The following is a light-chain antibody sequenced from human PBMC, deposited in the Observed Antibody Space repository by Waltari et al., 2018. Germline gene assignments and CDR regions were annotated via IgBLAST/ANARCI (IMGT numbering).Light chain of an antibody. CDR3: QAWDSNAAV. Sequence: SYELTQPPSVSVSPGQTASITCSGDKLGDKYACWYQQKPGQSPILVIYQDNKRPSGIPERFSGSNPGSTATLTISGTQTMDEADYYCQAWDSNAAVFGGGTKLTVL. J-gene: IGLJ2*01. CDR2: QDN. CDR1: KLGDKY. V-gene: IGLV3-1*01.